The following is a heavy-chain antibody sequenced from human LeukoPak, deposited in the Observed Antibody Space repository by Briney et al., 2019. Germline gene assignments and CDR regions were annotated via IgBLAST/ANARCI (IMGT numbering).Heavy chain of an antibody. D-gene: IGHD6-19*01. CDR3: ARATDYSSGWYYFDY. J-gene: IGHJ4*02. CDR2: ISSSGSTI. CDR1: GLTFSDYY. Sequence: PGGSLRLSCAASGLTFSDYYMSWIRQAPGKGLEWVSYISSSGSTIYYADSVKGRFTISRDNAKNSLYLQMNSLRAEDTAVYYSARATDYSSGWYYFDYWGQGTLVTVSS. V-gene: IGHV3-11*04.